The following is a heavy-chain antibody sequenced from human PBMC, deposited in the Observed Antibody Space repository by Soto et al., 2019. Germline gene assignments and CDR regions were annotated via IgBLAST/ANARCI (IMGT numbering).Heavy chain of an antibody. V-gene: IGHV3-49*04. D-gene: IGHD3-3*01. CDR3: TRVPSDFWSGYYSYYGMDV. CDR1: GFAFSSYG. J-gene: IGHJ6*02. CDR2: IRSKAYGGTT. Sequence: GGSLRLSCAASGFAFSSYGMHWVRQAPGKGLEWVGFIRSKAYGGTTEYAASVKGRFTISRDDSKSIAYLQMNSLKTEDTAVYYCTRVPSDFWSGYYSYYGMDVWGQGTTVTVSS.